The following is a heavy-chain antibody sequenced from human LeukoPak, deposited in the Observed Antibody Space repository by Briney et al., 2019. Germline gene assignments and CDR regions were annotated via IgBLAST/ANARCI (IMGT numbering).Heavy chain of an antibody. J-gene: IGHJ5*02. CDR3: ARDFPWKVTTIWFDP. CDR1: GYTFTGYY. D-gene: IGHD4-11*01. V-gene: IGHV1-2*02. CDR2: INPNSGGT. Sequence: ASVKVSCKASGYTFTGYYMHWVRQAPGQGLEWMGWINPNSGGTNYAQKFQGRVTMTRDTPISTAYMELSRLRSDDTAVYYCARDFPWKVTTIWFDPWGQGTLVTVSS.